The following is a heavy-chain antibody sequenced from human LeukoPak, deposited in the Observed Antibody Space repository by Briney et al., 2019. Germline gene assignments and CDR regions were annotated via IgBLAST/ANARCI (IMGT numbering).Heavy chain of an antibody. CDR1: GGSFSGYY. J-gene: IGHJ4*02. V-gene: IGHV4-34*01. CDR2: INHSGST. CDR3: AIRGYCSGGSCYRRGGFDY. Sequence: SETLSLTCAVYGGSFSGYYWSWIRQPPGKGLEWIGEINHSGSTNYNPSLKSRVTISVDTSKNQFSLKLSPVTAADTAVYYCAIRGYCSGGSCYRRGGFDYWGQGTLVTVSS. D-gene: IGHD2-15*01.